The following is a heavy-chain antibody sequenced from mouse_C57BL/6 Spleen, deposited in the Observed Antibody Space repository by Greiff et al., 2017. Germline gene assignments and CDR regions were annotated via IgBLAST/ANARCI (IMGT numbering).Heavy chain of an antibody. J-gene: IGHJ1*03. V-gene: IGHV1-19*01. D-gene: IGHD2-4*01. Sequence: VQLQQSGPVLVKPGASVKMSCKASGYTFTDYYMNWVKQSHGKSLEWIGVINPYNGGTSYNQKFKGKATLTVDKSSSTAYMELNSLTSEDSAVYYCARPYDYDEYFDVWGTGTTVTVSS. CDR1: GYTFTDYY. CDR3: ARPYDYDEYFDV. CDR2: INPYNGGT.